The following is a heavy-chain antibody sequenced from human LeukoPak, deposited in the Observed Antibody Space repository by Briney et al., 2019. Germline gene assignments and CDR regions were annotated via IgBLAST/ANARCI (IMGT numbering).Heavy chain of an antibody. D-gene: IGHD2-8*01. CDR3: ARDTYCTNGVCYRYYYYYYMDV. Sequence: SPTLSLTFAISGDSVSSNSAAWNWIRQSPPRGLEWLGRTYYRSKWYNDYAVAVKSRITINPDTSKNQFSLQLNSVTPEDTAVYYCARDTYCTNGVCYRYYYYYYMDVWGKGTTVTVS. J-gene: IGHJ6*03. V-gene: IGHV6-1*01. CDR1: GDSVSSNSAA. CDR2: TYYRSKWYN.